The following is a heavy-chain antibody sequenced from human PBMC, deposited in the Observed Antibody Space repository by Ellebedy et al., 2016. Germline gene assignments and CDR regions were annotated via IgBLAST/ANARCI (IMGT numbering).Heavy chain of an antibody. V-gene: IGHV4-59*12. D-gene: IGHD3-10*01. CDR3: ARGLLSLSAFDI. Sequence: SETLSLTCTVSGGSISSYYWSWIRQPPGKGLEWIGYIYYSGSTNYNPSLKSRVTISVDTSKNQFSLMVNSVTAADTAVYYCARGLLSLSAFDIWGQGTMGTVSS. CDR1: GGSISSYY. J-gene: IGHJ3*02. CDR2: IYYSGST.